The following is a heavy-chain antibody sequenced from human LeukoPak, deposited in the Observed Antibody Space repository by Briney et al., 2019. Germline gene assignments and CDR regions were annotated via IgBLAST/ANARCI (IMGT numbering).Heavy chain of an antibody. CDR1: GFTFSSYA. Sequence: GGSLRLSCAASGFTFSSYAMSWVRQAPGKGLEWVSAISGSGGSTYYADSVKGRFTISRDNSKNTLYLQMNSLRAEDTAVYYCAKGTYYDFWSGYYTVHYFDYWGQGTLVTVSS. CDR3: AKGTYYDFWSGYYTVHYFDY. J-gene: IGHJ4*02. V-gene: IGHV3-23*01. D-gene: IGHD3-3*01. CDR2: ISGSGGST.